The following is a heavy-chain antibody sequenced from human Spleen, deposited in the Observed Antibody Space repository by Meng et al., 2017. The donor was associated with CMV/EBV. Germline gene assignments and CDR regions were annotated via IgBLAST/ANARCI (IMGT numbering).Heavy chain of an antibody. J-gene: IGHJ4*02. CDR3: AKLYSSGWRGGLVY. V-gene: IGHV3-30*02. Sequence: GESLKISCAASGFTFSSYGMHWVRQSPGRGLEWVAFIRYGGTAKYYADSVRGRFTISRDNSKNTLYLQMNSLRAEDTAVYYCAKLYSSGWRGGLVYWGQGTLVTVSS. D-gene: IGHD6-19*01. CDR2: IRYGGTAK. CDR1: GFTFSSYG.